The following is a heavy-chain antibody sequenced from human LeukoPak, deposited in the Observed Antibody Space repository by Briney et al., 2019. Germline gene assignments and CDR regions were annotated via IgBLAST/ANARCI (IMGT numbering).Heavy chain of an antibody. J-gene: IGHJ6*02. CDR2: INFAGGT. V-gene: IGHV3-13*04. CDR3: ARGDCSGGSCSSMDV. CDR1: GFTFSTYD. D-gene: IGHD2-15*01. Sequence: GGSLRLSCAASGFTFSTYDMHWVRQATGKGLEWVSGINFAGGTYYPGSVKGRFTISREDAKNSFYLQMNSLRAGDTAVYYCARGDCSGGSCSSMDVWGQGTTVTVSS.